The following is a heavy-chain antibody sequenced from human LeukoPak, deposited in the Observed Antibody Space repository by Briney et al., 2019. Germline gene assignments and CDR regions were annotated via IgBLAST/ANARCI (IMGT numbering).Heavy chain of an antibody. J-gene: IGHJ4*02. D-gene: IGHD3-9*01. CDR2: ISWNSGSI. Sequence: PGGSLRLSCAASGFTFDDYAMHWVRQAPGKGLEWVSGISWNSGSIGYADSVKGRFTISRDNAKNSLYLQMNSLRAEDTAVYYCAKSMDILTGYLWSLDYWGQGTLVTVSS. CDR1: GFTFDDYA. V-gene: IGHV3-9*01. CDR3: AKSMDILTGYLWSLDY.